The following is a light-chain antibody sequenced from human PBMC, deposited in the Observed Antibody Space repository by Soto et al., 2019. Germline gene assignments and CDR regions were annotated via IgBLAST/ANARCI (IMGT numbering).Light chain of an antibody. J-gene: IGKJ1*01. CDR3: QQYYSTPLT. Sequence: DIVMTQSPDSLAVSLGARATINCQSSQSVLYSSNNKNYLAWYQQKPGQPPKLLIYWASTRESGVPDRFSGSGSGTDFTLTISSLQAEDVAVYYCQQYYSTPLTFGQGTKVEIK. V-gene: IGKV4-1*01. CDR1: QSVLYSSNNKNY. CDR2: WAS.